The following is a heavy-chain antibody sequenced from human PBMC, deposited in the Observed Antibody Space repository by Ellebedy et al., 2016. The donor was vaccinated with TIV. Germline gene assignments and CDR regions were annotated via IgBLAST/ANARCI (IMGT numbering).Heavy chain of an antibody. Sequence: AASVKVSCKASGGTFRNYAISWVRQAPGQGLEWMGGIIPIFGEANYAQKFQGRVKITADESTTTTYMDMSSLRSGDTAVYYCVRGSSHGVLTGQHFYYYGMDVWGHGTTVSVSS. CDR2: IIPIFGEA. D-gene: IGHD3-9*01. CDR1: GGTFRNYA. J-gene: IGHJ6*02. CDR3: VRGSSHGVLTGQHFYYYGMDV. V-gene: IGHV1-69*13.